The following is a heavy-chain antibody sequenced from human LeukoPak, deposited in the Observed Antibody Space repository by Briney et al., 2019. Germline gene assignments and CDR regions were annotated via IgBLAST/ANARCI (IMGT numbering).Heavy chain of an antibody. CDR3: ARGMSSGSRYGFDP. D-gene: IGHD6-19*01. CDR2: INENSGLI. V-gene: IGHV3-48*01. CDR1: GFTLSSYT. J-gene: IGHJ5*02. Sequence: GGSLRLSCAASGFTLSSYTMNWVRQAPGKGLEWISYINENSGLIYYADSVKGRFTISRDNAKNSLYLQMNSLRAEDTAVYYCARGMSSGSRYGFDPWGQGNPVTVSS.